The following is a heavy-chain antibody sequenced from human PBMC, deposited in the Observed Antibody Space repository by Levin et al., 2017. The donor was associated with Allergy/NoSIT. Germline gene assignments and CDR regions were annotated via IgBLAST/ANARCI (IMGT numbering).Heavy chain of an antibody. V-gene: IGHV4-59*01. CDR1: GALISNYY. Sequence: SETLSLTCTVSGALISNYYWSWIRQPPGKGLEWIGYISSSGSTIYNPSLDSRTIISVDMSKNHFSLRLRSVTAADTAVYYCATVPVYGLDVWGQGTTVTVS. CDR2: ISSSGST. J-gene: IGHJ6*02. CDR3: ATVPVYGLDV.